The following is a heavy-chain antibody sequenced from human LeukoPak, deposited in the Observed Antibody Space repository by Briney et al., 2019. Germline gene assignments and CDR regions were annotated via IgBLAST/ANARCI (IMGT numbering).Heavy chain of an antibody. J-gene: IGHJ5*02. D-gene: IGHD6-19*01. CDR1: GGSISGYY. CDR2: IYYSGST. CDR3: ARIAWSSGWDSWFDP. V-gene: IGHV4-59*01. Sequence: SETLSLTCTVSGGSISGYYWSWIRQPPGKGLEWIGYIYYSGSTNYNPSLKSRVTISVDTSKNQFSLKLSSVTAADTAVYYCARIAWSSGWDSWFDPWGQGTLVTVSS.